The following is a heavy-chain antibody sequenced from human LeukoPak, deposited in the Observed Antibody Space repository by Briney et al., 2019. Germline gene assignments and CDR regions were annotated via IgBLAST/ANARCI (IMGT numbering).Heavy chain of an antibody. V-gene: IGHV3-48*03. Sequence: GGALRLSCAASGFSFSTYEMNWVRQAPGKGLEWVSYISSSGSTIYYADSVKGRFTISRDNAKNSLYLQMNSLRAEDTAVYYCARDLVVRGRWSWFDPWGQGTLVTVSS. CDR1: GFSFSTYE. J-gene: IGHJ5*02. CDR2: ISSSGSTI. CDR3: ARDLVVRGRWSWFDP. D-gene: IGHD3-10*01.